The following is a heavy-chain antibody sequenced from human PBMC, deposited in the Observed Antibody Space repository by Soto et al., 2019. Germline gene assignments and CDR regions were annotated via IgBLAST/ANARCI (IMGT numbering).Heavy chain of an antibody. J-gene: IGHJ4*02. V-gene: IGHV4-59*01. D-gene: IGHD4-17*01. Sequence: QVQLQESGPGLVKPSETLSLTCTVSGGSISSYYWSWIRQPPGKGLEWIGYIYYSGSTNYNPSLKSRVTISVVTSKNQFSLKLSSVTAADTAVYYCARRYGASFAYWGQGTLVTVSS. CDR2: IYYSGST. CDR1: GGSISSYY. CDR3: ARRYGASFAY.